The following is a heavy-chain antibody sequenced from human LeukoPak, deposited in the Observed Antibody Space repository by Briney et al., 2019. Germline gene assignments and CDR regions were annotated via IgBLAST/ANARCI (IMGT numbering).Heavy chain of an antibody. CDR1: GFTFSSYS. CDR2: ISISSSYI. V-gene: IGHV3-21*01. Sequence: GGSLRLSCAPSGFTFSSYSMNWVRQAPRKGLEWVSSISISSSYIYYADSVKGRFTISRDNAKNSLYLQMNSLRAEDTAVYYCARSRVATTHYYYYGMDVWGQGTTVTVSS. CDR3: ARSRVATTHYYYYGMDV. D-gene: IGHD5-12*01. J-gene: IGHJ6*02.